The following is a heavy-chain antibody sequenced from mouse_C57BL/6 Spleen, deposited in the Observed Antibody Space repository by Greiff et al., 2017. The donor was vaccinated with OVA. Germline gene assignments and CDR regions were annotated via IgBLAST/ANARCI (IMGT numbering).Heavy chain of an antibody. D-gene: IGHD1-1*01. CDR3: ATITTVVAPFDY. Sequence: VQLQQSGPVLVKPGASVKMSCKASGYTFTDYYMNWVTQSHGKSLEWLGVITPYNGGTSYNQKFKGKATLTVDKSSSTAYMELNSLTSEDSAVYYCATITTVVAPFDYWGQGTTLTVSS. J-gene: IGHJ2*01. CDR1: GYTFTDYY. V-gene: IGHV1-19*01. CDR2: ITPYNGGT.